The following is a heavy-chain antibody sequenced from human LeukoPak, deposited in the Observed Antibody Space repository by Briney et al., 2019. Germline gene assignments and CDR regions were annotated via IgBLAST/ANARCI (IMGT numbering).Heavy chain of an antibody. D-gene: IGHD1-1*01. V-gene: IGHV4-59*01. CDR2: IYYSGST. J-gene: IGHJ3*02. CDR1: GGSISSYY. Sequence: PSETLSLTCTVSGGSISSYYWSWIRQPPGKGLEWIGYIYYSGSTNYNPSLKRRVTISVDTSKNQFSLRLSSVTAADTAVYYCARGLERRWVAFDIWGQGTMVTVSS. CDR3: ARGLERRWVAFDI.